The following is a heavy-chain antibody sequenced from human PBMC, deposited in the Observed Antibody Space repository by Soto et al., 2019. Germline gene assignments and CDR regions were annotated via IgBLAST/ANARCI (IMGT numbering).Heavy chain of an antibody. V-gene: IGHV5-10-1*01. J-gene: IGHJ5*02. CDR3: ARIELIARNWFDP. Sequence: PGESLKISCKGSGFSFTNYWISWVRQMPGKGLEWMGNIDPVDSYANYSPSFQGHVTFSVDTSISTAYLQWSSLKASDTAMYFCARIELIARNWFDPWGQGTLVTVSS. CDR2: IDPVDSYA. CDR1: GFSFTNYW. D-gene: IGHD3-22*01.